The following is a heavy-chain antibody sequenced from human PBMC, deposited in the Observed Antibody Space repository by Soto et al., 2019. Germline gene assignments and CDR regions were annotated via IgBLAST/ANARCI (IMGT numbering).Heavy chain of an antibody. Sequence: PGGSLRLSCAASGFTFSSYSMNWVRQAPGKGLEWVSYISSSSSTIYYADSVKGRFTISRDNAKNSLNQLMNSLKVQSTNLYYCAILLTYGSSSSCWIDHVLWGQGTPVTVSS. CDR2: ISSSSSTI. CDR3: AILLTYGSSSSCWIDHVL. CDR1: GFTFSSYS. V-gene: IGHV3-48*01. J-gene: IGHJ4*02. D-gene: IGHD2-15*01.